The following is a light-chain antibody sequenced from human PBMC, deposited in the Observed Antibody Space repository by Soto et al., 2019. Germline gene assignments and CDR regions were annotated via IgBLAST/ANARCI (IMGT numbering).Light chain of an antibody. J-gene: IGKJ1*01. CDR1: QTISSW. V-gene: IGKV1-5*03. CDR3: QQYNSYSEA. Sequence: DIQMPQSPSTLSGSVGDSVTITCRASQTISSWLAWYQQKPGKAPKLLIYKASTLKSGVPSRFSGSGSGTEFTLTISSLQPDDFSTYYCQQYNSYSEAVGQGTKVAIK. CDR2: KAS.